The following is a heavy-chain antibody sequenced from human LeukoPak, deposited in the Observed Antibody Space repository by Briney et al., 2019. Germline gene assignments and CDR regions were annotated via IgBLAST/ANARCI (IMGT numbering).Heavy chain of an antibody. D-gene: IGHD6-19*01. V-gene: IGHV3-21*01. CDR1: GFTFSSYS. Sequence: GGSLRLSCAASGFTFSSYSMNWVRQAPGKGLEWVSSISSSSSYIYYADSVKGRFTISRDDAKNSLYLQMNSLRAEDTAVYYCARMGIAVADAFDIWGQGTMVTVSS. CDR2: ISSSSSYI. J-gene: IGHJ3*02. CDR3: ARMGIAVADAFDI.